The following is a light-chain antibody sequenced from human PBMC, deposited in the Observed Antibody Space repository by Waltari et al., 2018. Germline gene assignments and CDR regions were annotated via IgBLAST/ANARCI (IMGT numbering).Light chain of an antibody. CDR3: QQYYSIPIT. CDR2: WAS. V-gene: IGKV4-1*01. CDR1: QSVLYSSNNKNY. Sequence: DIVMTQSPDSLAVSLGERATINCKSSQSVLYSSNNKNYLAWYQQKPGQPPKLLIYWASTTESGVPDRYIGSGSGTAFTLTISSLQAEDVAVSYCQQYYSIPITFGPGTKVDIQ. J-gene: IGKJ3*01.